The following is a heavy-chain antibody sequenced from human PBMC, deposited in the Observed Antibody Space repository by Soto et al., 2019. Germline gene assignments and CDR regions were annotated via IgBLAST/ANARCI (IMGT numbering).Heavy chain of an antibody. CDR3: ARVTSDSSYYYYYYGMDV. CDR1: GFTFSSYA. CDR2: ISYDGSNK. Sequence: GGSLRLSCAASGFTFSSYAMHWVRQAPGKGLEWVAVISYDGSNKYYADSVKGRFTISRDNSKNTLYLQMNSLRAEDTAVYYCARVTSDSSYYYYYYGMDVWGQGTTVTVSS. D-gene: IGHD6-6*01. J-gene: IGHJ6*02. V-gene: IGHV3-30-3*01.